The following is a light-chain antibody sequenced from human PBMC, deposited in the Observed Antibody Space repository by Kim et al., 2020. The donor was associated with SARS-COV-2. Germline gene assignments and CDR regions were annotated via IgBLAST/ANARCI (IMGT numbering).Light chain of an antibody. CDR2: QDS. Sequence: VSPGQTASITCSGDKLGDKYACWYQQKPGQSPVLVIYQDSKRPSGIPERFSGSNSGNTATLPISGTQAMHEADYYCQACHSSTVVFGGGTQLTVL. V-gene: IGLV3-1*01. CDR3: QACHSSTVV. J-gene: IGLJ2*01. CDR1: KLGDKY.